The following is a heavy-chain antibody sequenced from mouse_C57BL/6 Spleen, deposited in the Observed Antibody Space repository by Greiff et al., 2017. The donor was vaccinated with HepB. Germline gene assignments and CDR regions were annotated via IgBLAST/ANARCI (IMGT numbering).Heavy chain of an antibody. D-gene: IGHD2-4*01. CDR2: FYPGSGSI. CDR1: GYTFTEYT. V-gene: IGHV1-62-2*01. J-gene: IGHJ4*01. CDR3: ASHEEGYDYDVGGYAMDY. Sequence: VQLQQSGAELVKPGASVKLSCKASGYTFTEYTIHWVKQRSGQGLEWIGWFYPGSGSIKYNEKFKDKATLTADKSSSTVYMELSRLTSEDSAVYFCASHEEGYDYDVGGYAMDYWGQGTSVTVSS.